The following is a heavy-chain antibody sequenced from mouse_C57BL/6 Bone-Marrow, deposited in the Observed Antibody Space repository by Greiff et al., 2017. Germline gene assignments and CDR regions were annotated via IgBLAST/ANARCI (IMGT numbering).Heavy chain of an antibody. CDR2: IWWDDDK. CDR1: GFSLSTFGMG. V-gene: IGHV8-8*01. Sequence: QVTLKVSGPGILQPSQTLSLTCSFSGFSLSTFGMGVGWIRQPSGKGLEWLAHIWWDDDKYYNPALKSRLTISKDTSKNQVFLKIANVDTADTATYDCARIPLYDGYYYYAMDYWGQGTSVTVSS. D-gene: IGHD2-3*01. J-gene: IGHJ4*01. CDR3: ARIPLYDGYYYYAMDY.